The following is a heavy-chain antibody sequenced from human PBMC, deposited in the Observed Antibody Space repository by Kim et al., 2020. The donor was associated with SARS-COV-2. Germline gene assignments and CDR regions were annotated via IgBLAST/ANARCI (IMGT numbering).Heavy chain of an antibody. D-gene: IGHD4-17*01. V-gene: IGHV3-9*01. J-gene: IGHJ4*02. Sequence: DSWKGRFTISRDNARNSLYLQMNSLRAADTAFYYCTKENTVTTRLDYVDYWGQGALVTVSS. CDR3: TKENTVTTRLDYVDY.